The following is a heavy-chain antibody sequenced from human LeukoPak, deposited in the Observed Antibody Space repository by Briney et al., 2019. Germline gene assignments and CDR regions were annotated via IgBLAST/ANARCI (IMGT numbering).Heavy chain of an antibody. CDR1: GFTVSSNY. Sequence: GGSLRLSCAASGFTVSSNYMSWVRQAPGKGLEWVSVIYSGGSTYYADSVKGRFTISRDNSKNTQYLQMNSLRAEDTAVYYCASGSSWYDAFDIWGQGAMVTVSS. J-gene: IGHJ3*02. V-gene: IGHV3-66*01. CDR3: ASGSSWYDAFDI. D-gene: IGHD6-13*01. CDR2: IYSGGST.